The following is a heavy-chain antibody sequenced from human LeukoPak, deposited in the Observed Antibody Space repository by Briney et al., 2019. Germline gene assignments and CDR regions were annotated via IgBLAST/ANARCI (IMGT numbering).Heavy chain of an antibody. D-gene: IGHD3-22*01. V-gene: IGHV3-21*01. CDR3: ARADSSDYDSFDY. J-gene: IGHJ4*02. Sequence: PGGSLRLPCAASGFTFSSYCMNWVRQAPGKGLEWVSSISSSSSYIYYAASLKGRSTISRDNARNSLYLQMNSLRAEDTAVYYCARADSSDYDSFDYWGQGTLVTVSS. CDR2: ISSSSSYI. CDR1: GFTFSSYC.